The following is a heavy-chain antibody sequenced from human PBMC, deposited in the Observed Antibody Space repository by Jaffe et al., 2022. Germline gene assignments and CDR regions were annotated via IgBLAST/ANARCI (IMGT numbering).Heavy chain of an antibody. CDR2: IRNDGSIK. J-gene: IGHJ5*02. D-gene: IGHD3-16*01. CDR3: AKDYEGGLDP. Sequence: QVQLVESGGGVVQPGGSLRLSCAASGSSFNTYDMHWVRHAPGKGLEWVAFIRNDGSIKYYGGSVKGRFTISRDNSKNTLYLQMNSLRAEDTAVFYCAKDYEGGLDPWGQGTLVTVSS. V-gene: IGHV3-30*02. CDR1: GSSFNTYD.